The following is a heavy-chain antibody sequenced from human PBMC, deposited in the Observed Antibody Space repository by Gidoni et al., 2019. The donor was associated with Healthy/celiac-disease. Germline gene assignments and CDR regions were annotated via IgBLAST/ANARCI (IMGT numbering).Heavy chain of an antibody. J-gene: IGHJ3*01. CDR3: AKDRMVTATKPPVPDV. V-gene: IGHV3-30*18. Sequence: QVQLVESGGGVVQPGRSLRLPCAASGFTFSSYGMPWVRQAPGKGLEWVAVISYDGSNKYYADSVKGRFTISRDNSKNTLYLQMNSLRAEDTAVYYCAKDRMVTATKPPVPDVWGHGTMGTVSS. CDR1: GFTFSSYG. D-gene: IGHD2-21*02. CDR2: ISYDGSNK.